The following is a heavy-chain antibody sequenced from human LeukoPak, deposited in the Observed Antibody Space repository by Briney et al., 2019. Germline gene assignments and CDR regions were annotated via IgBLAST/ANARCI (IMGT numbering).Heavy chain of an antibody. V-gene: IGHV1-18*01. Sequence: ASVKVSCMAAGYIYTSYGISSVRQAPGQGSEWVGWISAYNCNTNYAQKLEGRVTMTTDTSTSRVYMELRSLRSDDTAVYYCARDLTSAGSSGWYGSLDYWGQGTLVTVSS. J-gene: IGHJ4*02. D-gene: IGHD6-19*01. CDR1: GYIYTSYG. CDR3: ARDLTSAGSSGWYGSLDY. CDR2: ISAYNCNT.